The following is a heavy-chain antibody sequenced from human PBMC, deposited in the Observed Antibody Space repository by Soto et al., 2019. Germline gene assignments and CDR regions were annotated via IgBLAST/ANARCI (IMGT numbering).Heavy chain of an antibody. J-gene: IGHJ4*02. CDR2: INHSGST. V-gene: IGHV4-34*01. CDR3: ARLGYCSGGSCYAYFTV. Sequence: KPSETLSLTCAVYGGSFSGYYWSWIRQPPGKGLEWIGEINHSGSTNYNPSLKSRVTISVDTSKNQFSLKLSSVTAADTAVYYCARLGYCSGGSCYAYFTVWGQGTLVTVSS. CDR1: GGSFSGYY. D-gene: IGHD2-15*01.